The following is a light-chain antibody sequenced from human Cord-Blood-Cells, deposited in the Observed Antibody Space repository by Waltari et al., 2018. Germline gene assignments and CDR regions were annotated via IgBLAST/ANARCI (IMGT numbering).Light chain of an antibody. CDR3: CSYAGSYTL. CDR2: DVS. CDR1: SSDVGGYNY. V-gene: IGLV2-11*01. J-gene: IGLJ3*02. Sequence: QSALTQPRSVSGSPGQSVTISCTGTSSDVGGYNYVSWYQQHPGKAPKLMSYDVSKRPSGVPDRFPGSKSGNTAALTISGLQAEDEADYYCCSYAGSYTLFGGGTKLTVL.